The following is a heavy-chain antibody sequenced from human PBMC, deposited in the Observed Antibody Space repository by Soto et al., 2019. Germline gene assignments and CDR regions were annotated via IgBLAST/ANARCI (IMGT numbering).Heavy chain of an antibody. CDR3: ARDRDDYGSGNYYNRIDF. J-gene: IGHJ4*02. D-gene: IGHD3-10*01. CDR2: IIPLFGTP. Sequence: QVQLVQSGAEVKKPGSSVKVSCKASGGIFRTYAISWLRQAPGQGLDWMGGIIPLFGTPNYAQRFQGRVTMTADESTSTAYMELSRLRSEDTAVYYCARDRDDYGSGNYYNRIDFWGQGTLVTVSS. V-gene: IGHV1-69*01. CDR1: GGIFRTYA.